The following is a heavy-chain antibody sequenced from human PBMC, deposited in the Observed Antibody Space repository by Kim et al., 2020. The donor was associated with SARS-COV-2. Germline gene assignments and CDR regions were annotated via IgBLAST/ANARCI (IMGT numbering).Heavy chain of an antibody. J-gene: IGHJ4*02. CDR2: VYFSGST. CDR1: GGSISSSSYY. D-gene: IGHD6-13*01. CDR3: AKTGYSSSWYVGY. Sequence: SETLSLTCSVSGGSISSSSYYWGWIRQPPGKGLEWIGSVYFSGSTYYNQSLKSRVTISVDTSNNQFSLKLRSVTAADTAVYYCAKTGYSSSWYVGYCGQG. V-gene: IGHV4-39*01.